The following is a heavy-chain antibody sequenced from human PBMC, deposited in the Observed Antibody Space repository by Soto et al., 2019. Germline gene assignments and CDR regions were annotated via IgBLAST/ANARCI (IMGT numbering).Heavy chain of an antibody. CDR1: GGTFSSYG. Sequence: SVKVSCKAAGGTFSSYGISWVRQAPGQGLEWMGGIIPMFGTATHTQNFQGRLTITADESTSTACMELSSLRSEDTAVYFCARSVGVTTLSYLDYWGQGTLVTVS. CDR3: ARSVGVTTLSYLDY. V-gene: IGHV1-69*13. CDR2: IIPMFGTA. D-gene: IGHD1-26*01. J-gene: IGHJ4*02.